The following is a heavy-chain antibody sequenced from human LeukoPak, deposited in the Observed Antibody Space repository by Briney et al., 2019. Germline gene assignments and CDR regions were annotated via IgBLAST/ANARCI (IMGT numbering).Heavy chain of an antibody. Sequence: PGGSLRLSCAASGFTFSHYWMSWVRQAPGKGLEWVSSISSSSSYIYYADSVKGRFTISRDNAKNSLYLQMNSLRAEDTAVYYCARDHTVRGVIIWYFDYWGQGTLVTVSS. D-gene: IGHD3-10*02. V-gene: IGHV3-21*01. J-gene: IGHJ4*02. CDR2: ISSSSSYI. CDR1: GFTFSHYW. CDR3: ARDHTVRGVIIWYFDY.